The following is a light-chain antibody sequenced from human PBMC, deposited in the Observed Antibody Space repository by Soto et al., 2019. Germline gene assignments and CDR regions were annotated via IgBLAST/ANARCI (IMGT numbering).Light chain of an antibody. CDR2: GAS. Sequence: EIVLTQSPGTLSLSPGERATLSCRASQSVSSRYLAWYQQKPGQAPRLLIYGASSRATGIPDRFSGSGSGTDFTLTISSLEPEDFAVYYCQQYGSSHPLTFGQGTRLEIK. J-gene: IGKJ5*01. V-gene: IGKV3-20*01. CDR3: QQYGSSHPLT. CDR1: QSVSSRY.